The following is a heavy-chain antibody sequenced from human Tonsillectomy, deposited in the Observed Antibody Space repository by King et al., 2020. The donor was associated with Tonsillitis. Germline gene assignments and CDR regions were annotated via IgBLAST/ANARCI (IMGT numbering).Heavy chain of an antibody. V-gene: IGHV3-23*04. Sequence: VQLVESGGGLVQPGGSLRLSCAASGFTFSSYAMSWVRQAPGKGLEWVSAISGSGGSTYYADSVKGRFTISRDNSKNTLYLQMNSLRAEDTAVYYCAKRGADILTGYHYASFDYWGQGTLVTVSS. J-gene: IGHJ4*02. CDR1: GFTFSSYA. CDR2: ISGSGGST. CDR3: AKRGADILTGYHYASFDY. D-gene: IGHD3-9*01.